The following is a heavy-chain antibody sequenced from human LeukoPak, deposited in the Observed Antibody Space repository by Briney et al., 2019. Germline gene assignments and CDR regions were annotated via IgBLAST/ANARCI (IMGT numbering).Heavy chain of an antibody. D-gene: IGHD3-22*01. V-gene: IGHV5-51*01. J-gene: IGHJ4*02. CDR1: GYSFTTYW. CDR2: IYPGDSDT. CDR3: ARRVYGSSDLYYAFDY. Sequence: GESLKISCKGSGYSFTTYWIGWVRQMPGKGLEWMGIIYPGDSDTRYSPSFQGQVTISADKSITTAYLQWSSLKASDTAMYYCARRVYGSSDLYYAFDYWGQGTLVTVSS.